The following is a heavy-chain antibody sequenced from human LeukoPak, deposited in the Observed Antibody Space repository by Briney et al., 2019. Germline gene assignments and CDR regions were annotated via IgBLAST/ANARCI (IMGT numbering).Heavy chain of an antibody. Sequence: PGGSLRLSCAASGFTFSSYGMHWVRQAPGKGLEWVAFIRYDGSNKYYADSVKGRFTISRDNSKNTLYLQMNSLRAEDTAVYYCAKDNAYGSGTYYPTYYYYYMDVWGKGTTVTISS. CDR3: AKDNAYGSGTYYPTYYYYYMDV. CDR1: GFTFSSYG. CDR2: IRYDGSNK. D-gene: IGHD3-10*01. J-gene: IGHJ6*03. V-gene: IGHV3-30*02.